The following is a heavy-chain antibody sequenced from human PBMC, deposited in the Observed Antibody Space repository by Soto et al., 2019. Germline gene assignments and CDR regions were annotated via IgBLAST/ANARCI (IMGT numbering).Heavy chain of an antibody. D-gene: IGHD1-26*01. J-gene: IGHJ5*02. CDR2: IKTEGNSYAT. CDR1: GFTFSGSA. Sequence: EVQLVESGGGLVQPGGSLKLSCAASGFTFSGSAIHWVRQASGKGLEWVGRIKTEGNSYATEYGGSVKGTFTISRDDSKNTAYLQMTRLKTKDTAVYYCTRHVIVGPTAWFDPWGQGTLVAVSS. V-gene: IGHV3-73*02. CDR3: TRHVIVGPTAWFDP.